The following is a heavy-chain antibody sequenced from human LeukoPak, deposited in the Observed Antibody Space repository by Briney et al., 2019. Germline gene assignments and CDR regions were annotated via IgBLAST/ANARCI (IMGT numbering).Heavy chain of an antibody. V-gene: IGHV4-38-2*02. CDR3: VGFYYDSSGPVQSNRDY. J-gene: IGHJ4*02. CDR2: IYHSGST. CDR1: GYSISSGYY. Sequence: ASETLSLTCTVSGYSISSGYYWGWIRQPPGKGLEWIGSIYHSGSTYYNPSLKSRVTISVDTSKNQFSLKLSSVTAADTAVYYCVGFYYDSSGPVQSNRDYWGQGTLVTVSS. D-gene: IGHD3-22*01.